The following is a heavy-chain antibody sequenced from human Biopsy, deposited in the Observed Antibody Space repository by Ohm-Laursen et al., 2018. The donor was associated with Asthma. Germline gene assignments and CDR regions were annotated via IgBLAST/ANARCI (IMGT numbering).Heavy chain of an antibody. V-gene: IGHV1-69*13. CDR2: INSVFGTT. Sequence: AASVKVSCKSLGGTFNTYVIGWVRQAPGQGLEWMGGINSVFGTTTYPQKFHDRVTITADDSTSTVYMELSSLRSEDTAVYYCARKAGSCISRTCYSLDFWGQGTLVTVSS. CDR1: GGTFNTYV. CDR3: ARKAGSCISRTCYSLDF. J-gene: IGHJ4*02. D-gene: IGHD2-2*01.